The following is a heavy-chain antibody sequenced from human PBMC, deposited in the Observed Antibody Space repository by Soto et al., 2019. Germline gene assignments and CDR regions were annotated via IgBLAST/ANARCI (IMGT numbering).Heavy chain of an antibody. D-gene: IGHD1-7*01. CDR1: GFTFSSYS. J-gene: IGHJ4*02. CDR3: ARDETGTIQLDY. CDR2: ISSSSSYI. V-gene: IGHV3-21*01. Sequence: GGSLRLSCAASGFTFSSYSMNWVRQAPGKGLEWVSSISSSSSYIYYADSVKGRFTISRDNAKNSLYLQMNSLRAEDTAVYYCARDETGTIQLDYWGQGTLVTVSS.